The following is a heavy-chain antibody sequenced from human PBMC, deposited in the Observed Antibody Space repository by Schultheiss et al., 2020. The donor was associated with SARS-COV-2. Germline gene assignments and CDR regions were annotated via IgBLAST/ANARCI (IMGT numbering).Heavy chain of an antibody. CDR2: IYYSGST. V-gene: IGHV4-31*02. D-gene: IGHD3-22*01. CDR3: ARDFSGYSNFDY. Sequence: SETLSLTCTVSGGSISSGGHYWSWIRQHPGKGLEWIGYIYYSGSTYYNPSLKSRVTISVDTAKNQFSLELSSVTAADTALYYCARDFSGYSNFDYWGQGTLVTVSS. CDR1: GGSISSGGHY. J-gene: IGHJ4*02.